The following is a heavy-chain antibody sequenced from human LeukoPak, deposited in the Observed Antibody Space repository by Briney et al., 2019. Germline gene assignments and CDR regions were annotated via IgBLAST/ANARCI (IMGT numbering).Heavy chain of an antibody. CDR3: ARRSSGWSLDAFDI. V-gene: IGHV4-59*12. CDR2: IYHSGST. CDR1: GGSISTYY. Sequence: SETLSLTCTVSGGSISTYYWNWIRQPPGKGLEWIGYIYHSGSTNYNPSLQSRVTISVDKSKNQFSLKLSSVTAADTAVYYCARRSSGWSLDAFDIWGQGTMVTVSS. J-gene: IGHJ3*02. D-gene: IGHD6-19*01.